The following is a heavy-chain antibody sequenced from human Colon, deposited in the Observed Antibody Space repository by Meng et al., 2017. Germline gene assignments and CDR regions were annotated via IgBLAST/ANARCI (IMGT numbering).Heavy chain of an antibody. CDR1: GYSFTSYC. J-gene: IGHJ3*02. D-gene: IGHD3-10*01. CDR3: ASTYYYGSGSYRQNAFDI. Sequence: GESLKISCKGSGYSFTSYCIGWVRQLPGKGLEWMGIIYPGDSDTRYSPSFQGQVTISADKSISTAYLQWSSLKASDTAMYYCASTYYYGSGSYRQNAFDIWGQGTMVTVSS. CDR2: IYPGDSDT. V-gene: IGHV5-51*01.